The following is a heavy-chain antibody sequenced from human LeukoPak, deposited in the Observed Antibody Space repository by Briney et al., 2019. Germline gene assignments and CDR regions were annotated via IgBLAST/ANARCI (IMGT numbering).Heavy chain of an antibody. CDR3: PRHGRSERFSSGYYSYYYYGMDL. Sequence: PSETLSLTCAVYGGSVSGYYWSWIRQRPGKGLEWIGEINHSGSTNYNPSLNRRVTISVDTSQRHFSLQLRSVTAADTAVYYCPRHGRSERFSSGYYSYYYYGMDLWGQGTTVTVSS. D-gene: IGHD3-22*01. CDR2: INHSGST. CDR1: GGSVSGYY. V-gene: IGHV4-34*01. J-gene: IGHJ6*02.